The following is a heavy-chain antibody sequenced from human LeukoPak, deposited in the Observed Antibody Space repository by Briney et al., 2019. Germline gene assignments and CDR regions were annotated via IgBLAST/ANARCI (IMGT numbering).Heavy chain of an antibody. CDR3: ARAPVTSCRGAYCYPFDY. D-gene: IGHD2-21*01. V-gene: IGHV3-23*01. Sequence: GGSLRLSCAASGFTLSTYAMSWVRQTPGKGLEWVAATSSSDAGTYHADSVRGRFTISRDNSKNTLYLQVNSLRVEDAAVYYCARAPVTSCRGAYCYPFDYWGQGTLVTVSS. CDR2: TSSSDAGT. CDR1: GFTLSTYA. J-gene: IGHJ4*02.